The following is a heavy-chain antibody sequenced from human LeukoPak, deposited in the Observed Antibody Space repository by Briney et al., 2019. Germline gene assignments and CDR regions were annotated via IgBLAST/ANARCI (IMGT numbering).Heavy chain of an antibody. V-gene: IGHV3-33*01. D-gene: IGHD3-10*01. CDR3: ARDPYGSGSTSFDI. J-gene: IGHJ3*02. CDR2: XWYDGSNK. CDR1: GFTFRSYG. Sequence: GGSLRLSCAASGFTFRSYGMHXXRQAPGKGLXXXXVXWYDGSNKYYADSVKGRFTISRDNSKNTLYLQMNSLRAEDTAVYYCARDPYGSGSTSFDIWGQGTMVTVSS.